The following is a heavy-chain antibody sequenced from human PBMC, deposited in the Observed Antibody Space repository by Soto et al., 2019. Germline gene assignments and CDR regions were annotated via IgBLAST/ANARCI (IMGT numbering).Heavy chain of an antibody. Sequence: QVQLQESGPGLVKPSETLSLTCTVSGGSISSYYWSWIRQPPGKGLEWIGYIYYSGSTNYNPSLKSRVTISVDTSKNQFSLKLSSVTAADTAVYYCATLLDSSSSGGGGTGTLVKVVLSKRSYWYFDLWGRGTLVTVSS. CDR1: GGSISSYY. V-gene: IGHV4-59*08. CDR2: IYYSGST. D-gene: IGHD6-13*01. CDR3: ATLLDSSSSGGGGTGTLVKVVLSKRSYWYFDL. J-gene: IGHJ2*01.